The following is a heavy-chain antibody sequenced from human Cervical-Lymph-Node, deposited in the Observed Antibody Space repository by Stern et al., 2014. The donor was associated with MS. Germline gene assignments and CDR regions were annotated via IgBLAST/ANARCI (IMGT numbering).Heavy chain of an antibody. D-gene: IGHD3-16*01. J-gene: IGHJ4*02. V-gene: IGHV1-69*01. CDR1: GGTFSTSV. Sequence: VQLVESGAEMRKPGSSVRVSCKASGGTFSTSVISWLRQAPGQGLEWMGGISPMFGRANYAQKFQGSVTITADESTSTVYMGLTSLRSEDTGVYYCARERDNSYAFGSWGQGTLLTVSS. CDR2: ISPMFGRA. CDR3: ARERDNSYAFGS.